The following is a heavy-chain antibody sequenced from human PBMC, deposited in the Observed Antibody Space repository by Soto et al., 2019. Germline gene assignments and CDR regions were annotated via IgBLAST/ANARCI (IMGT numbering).Heavy chain of an antibody. CDR1: GLRFLNYV. Sequence: AGGNPRVSCAAGGLRFLNYVFRWVGQAPGKGLEWVAVISYDGSDQHYTESVKGRFTIYRDNSRDTVYLQMSGLRSEDTAIYYCARVGEHGDSPYYNYAMDVWGQGT. D-gene: IGHD1-1*01. CDR3: ARVGEHGDSPYYNYAMDV. V-gene: IGHV3-30*04. J-gene: IGHJ6*02. CDR2: ISYDGSDQ.